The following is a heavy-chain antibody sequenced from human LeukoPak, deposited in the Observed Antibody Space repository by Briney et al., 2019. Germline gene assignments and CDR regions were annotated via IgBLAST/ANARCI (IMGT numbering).Heavy chain of an antibody. CDR3: ARDSIVTVNAFDI. J-gene: IGHJ3*02. CDR2: IYYSGST. D-gene: IGHD4-17*01. CDR1: GGSISSYY. Sequence: SETLSLTCTVSGGSISSYYWSWIRQPPGKGLEWIGSIYYSGSTYYNPSLKSRVTISVDTSKNQFSLKLSSVTAADTAVYYCARDSIVTVNAFDIWGQGTMVTVSS. V-gene: IGHV4-59*12.